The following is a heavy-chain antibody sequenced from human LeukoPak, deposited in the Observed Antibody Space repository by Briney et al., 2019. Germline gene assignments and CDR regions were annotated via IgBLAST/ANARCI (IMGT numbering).Heavy chain of an antibody. J-gene: IGHJ5*02. CDR2: INPNSGGT. V-gene: IGHV1-2*02. Sequence: GASVKVSCQASGYTFTGYYMHWVRQAPGQGLDWMGWINPNSGGTNYAQKFQGRVTMTRDTSISTAYMELSRLRSDDTAVYYCARGRGYCSSTSCYSLWFDPWGQGTLVTVSS. CDR1: GYTFTGYY. CDR3: ARGRGYCSSTSCYSLWFDP. D-gene: IGHD2-2*02.